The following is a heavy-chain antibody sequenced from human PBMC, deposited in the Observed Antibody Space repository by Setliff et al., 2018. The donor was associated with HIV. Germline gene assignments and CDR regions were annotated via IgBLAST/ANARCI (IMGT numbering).Heavy chain of an antibody. J-gene: IGHJ4*02. V-gene: IGHV3-23*01. CDR3: ARGFRPVDTALVSGPTY. Sequence: GGSLRLSCAASGFTFSSYAMSWVRQTPEKGLEWVSIITSGGSTYYADSAKGRFIISRDNDRNSLYLQMNGLRAEDTAVYYCARGFRPVDTALVSGPTYWGQGIRVTVSS. D-gene: IGHD5-18*01. CDR1: GFTFSSYA. CDR2: ITSGGST.